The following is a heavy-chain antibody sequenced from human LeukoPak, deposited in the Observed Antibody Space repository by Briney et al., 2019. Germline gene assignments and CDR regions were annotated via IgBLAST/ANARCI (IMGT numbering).Heavy chain of an antibody. J-gene: IGHJ5*02. CDR3: ARLPPTHWFDP. D-gene: IGHD1-1*01. CDR2: IYYSGST. CDR1: GGSISSSSYY. Sequence: TTSETLSLTCTVSGGSISSSSYYWGWIRQPPRKGLEWIGSIYYSGSTYYNPSLKSRVTISVDTSKNQFSLKLSSVTAADTAVYYCARLPPTHWFDPWGQGTLVTVSS. V-gene: IGHV4-39*07.